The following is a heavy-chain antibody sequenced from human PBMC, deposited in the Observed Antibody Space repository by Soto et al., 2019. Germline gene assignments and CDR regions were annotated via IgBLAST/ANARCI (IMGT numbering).Heavy chain of an antibody. CDR1: GFTFSGYA. CDR2: ISGSGGST. V-gene: IGHV3-23*01. J-gene: IGHJ4*02. CDR3: AKGGGRSGWYAWSH. Sequence: EVQLLESGGGLVQPGGSLRLSCAASGFTFSGYAMSWVRQAPGKGLEWVSAISGSGGSTYYADSVKGRFTISSDNSKNKLNLQMNSQRAEDTAVYYCAKGGGRSGWYAWSHWGQGTLVTVSS. D-gene: IGHD6-19*01.